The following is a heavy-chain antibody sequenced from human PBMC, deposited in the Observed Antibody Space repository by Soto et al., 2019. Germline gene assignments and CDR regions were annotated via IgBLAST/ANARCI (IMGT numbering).Heavy chain of an antibody. Sequence: SETLSLSCTVSGGSISSGFYYRSWIRQHPRQGLRGVGFICXSASLYYNPPLNSRVTISVDTSKNPCSLKLSYVTAADTAVYYRARDRADSSSGYAPLGYGMAGWGQGTTVTVSS. D-gene: IGHD6-13*01. V-gene: IGHV4-31*03. CDR2: ICXSASL. CDR1: GGSISSGFYY. J-gene: IGHJ6*02. CDR3: ARDRADSSSGYAPLGYGMAG.